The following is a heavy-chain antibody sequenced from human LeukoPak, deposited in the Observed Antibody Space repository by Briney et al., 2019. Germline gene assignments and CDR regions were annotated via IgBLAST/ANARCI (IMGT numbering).Heavy chain of an antibody. D-gene: IGHD2-2*01. CDR2: IIGGGGST. Sequence: GGSLRLSCSASAFTFSSYVMSWVRQAPGKGLEWVSGIIGGGGSTYYADSVKGRFTISGDNSRNTLFLQMNSLRAEDTAVYYCAHGAMYQLDYWGQGTLVTVSS. V-gene: IGHV3-23*01. CDR1: AFTFSSYV. CDR3: AHGAMYQLDY. J-gene: IGHJ4*02.